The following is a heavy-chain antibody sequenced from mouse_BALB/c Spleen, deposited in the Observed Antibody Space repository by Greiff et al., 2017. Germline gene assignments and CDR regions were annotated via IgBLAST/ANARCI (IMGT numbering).Heavy chain of an antibody. Sequence: EVKLVESGGGLVKPGGSLKLSCAASGFAFSSYDMSWVRQTPEKRLEWVAYISSGGGSTYYPDTVKGRFTISRDNAKNTLYLQMSSLKSEDTAMYYCARRRSLLPYFDYWGQGTTLTVSS. CDR2: ISSGGGST. V-gene: IGHV5-12-1*01. CDR1: GFAFSSYD. CDR3: ARRRSLLPYFDY. D-gene: IGHD2-10*01. J-gene: IGHJ2*01.